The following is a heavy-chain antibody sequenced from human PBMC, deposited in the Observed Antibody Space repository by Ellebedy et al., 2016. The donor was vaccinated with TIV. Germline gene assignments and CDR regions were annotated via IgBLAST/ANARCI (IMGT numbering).Heavy chain of an antibody. D-gene: IGHD2-15*01. V-gene: IGHV4-59*01. J-gene: IGHJ3*02. Sequence: MPGGSLRLSCTVSGGSISSYYWSRIRQPPGKGLEWIGYIYYSGSTNYNPSLKSRVTISVDTSKNQFSLKLSSVTAADTAVYYCARVVWQLPVSYAFDIWGQGTMVTVSS. CDR1: GGSISSYY. CDR3: ARVVWQLPVSYAFDI. CDR2: IYYSGST.